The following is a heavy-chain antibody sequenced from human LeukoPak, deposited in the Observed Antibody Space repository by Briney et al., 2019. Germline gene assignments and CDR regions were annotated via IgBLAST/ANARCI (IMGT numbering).Heavy chain of an antibody. CDR3: ARGRTADIVVVPAAIPEELDY. CDR1: GYTFTSYD. J-gene: IGHJ4*02. Sequence: AASVKVSCKASGYTFTSYDINWVRQATGQGLEWMGWMNPNSGNTGYAQKFQGRVTITRNTSISTAYMELSSLRSEDTAMYYCARGRTADIVVVPAAIPEELDYWGQGTLVTVSS. V-gene: IGHV1-8*03. CDR2: MNPNSGNT. D-gene: IGHD2-2*02.